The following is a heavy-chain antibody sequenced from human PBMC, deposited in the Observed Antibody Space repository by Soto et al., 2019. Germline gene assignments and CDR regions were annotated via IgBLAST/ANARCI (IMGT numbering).Heavy chain of an antibody. Sequence: SETLSLTCTVSGGSISSGGYYWSWIRQHPGKGLEWIGYIYYSGSTYYNPSLKSRVTISVDTSKNQFSLKLSSVTAADTAVYYCAXXXPXXYYDSSGFWGCWFDPWGQGTLVTVSS. J-gene: IGHJ5*02. CDR3: AXXXPXXYYDSSGFWGCWFDP. CDR1: GGSISSGGYY. V-gene: IGHV4-31*03. D-gene: IGHD3-22*01. CDR2: IYYSGST.